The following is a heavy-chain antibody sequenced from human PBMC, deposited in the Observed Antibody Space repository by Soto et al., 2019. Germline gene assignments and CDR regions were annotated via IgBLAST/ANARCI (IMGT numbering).Heavy chain of an antibody. D-gene: IGHD6-19*01. V-gene: IGHV4-39*01. Sequence: SETLSLTCTVSGCSISSSSYYWGLIRQPPGKGLEWIGSIYYSGSTYYNPSLKSRVTISVDTSKNQFSLKLSSVTAADTAVYYCARFARVAGTDFDYWGQGTLVTVSS. J-gene: IGHJ4*02. CDR2: IYYSGST. CDR3: ARFARVAGTDFDY. CDR1: GCSISSSSYY.